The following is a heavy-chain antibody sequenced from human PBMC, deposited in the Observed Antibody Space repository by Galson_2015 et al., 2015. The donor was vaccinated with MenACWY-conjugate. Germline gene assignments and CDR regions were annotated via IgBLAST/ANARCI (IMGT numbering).Heavy chain of an antibody. V-gene: IGHV3-21*01. Sequence: SLRLSCAASGFTFSSYSMNWVRQAPGKGLEWVSSISSNSSYIYYADSMKGRLTISRDNAKNSLYLQMNSLRAEDTAVYYCARDTPDSTSSGIDNWGQGTLVTVSS. D-gene: IGHD6-6*01. J-gene: IGHJ4*02. CDR3: ARDTPDSTSSGIDN. CDR1: GFTFSSYS. CDR2: ISSNSSYI.